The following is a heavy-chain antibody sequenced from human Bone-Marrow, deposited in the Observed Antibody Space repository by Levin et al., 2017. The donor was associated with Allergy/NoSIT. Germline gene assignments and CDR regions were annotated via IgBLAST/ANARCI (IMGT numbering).Heavy chain of an antibody. V-gene: IGHV3-33*01. J-gene: IGHJ4*02. Sequence: HGESLKISCAASGFTFSSYGMHWVRQAPGKGLEWVAVIWYDGSNKYYADSVKGRFTISRDNSKNTLYLQMNSLRAEDTAVYYCARERPNYDRWHYFDYWGQGTLVTVSS. D-gene: IGHD3-22*01. CDR1: GFTFSSYG. CDR3: ARERPNYDRWHYFDY. CDR2: IWYDGSNK.